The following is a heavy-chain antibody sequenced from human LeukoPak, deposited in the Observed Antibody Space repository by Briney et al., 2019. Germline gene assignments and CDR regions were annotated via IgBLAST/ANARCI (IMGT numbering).Heavy chain of an antibody. D-gene: IGHD3-10*01. V-gene: IGHV3-66*01. J-gene: IGHJ4*02. CDR3: AREGVAYFDY. CDR1: GFTVSSNY. Sequence: PGGSLRLSCAASGFTVSSNYMSWVRQPPGKGLEWVSVIYSGGSTYYADSVKGRFTISRDNSKNTLYLQLNSLRAEDTAVYYCAREGVAYFDYWGQGTLVTVSS. CDR2: IYSGGST.